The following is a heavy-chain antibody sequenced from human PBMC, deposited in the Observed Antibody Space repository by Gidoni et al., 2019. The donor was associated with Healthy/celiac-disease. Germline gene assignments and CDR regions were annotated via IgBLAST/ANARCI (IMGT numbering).Heavy chain of an antibody. CDR3: AKQEYSSSSRFDY. D-gene: IGHD6-6*01. V-gene: IGHV3-23*01. CDR1: GFTFSSYA. Sequence: EVQLLESGGGLVQPGGYLRISCAASGFTFSSYAMSWVRQAPGKGLQWVSAISGIGGSTYYADSVKGRFTISRDNSKNTLYLQMNSLRAEDTAVYYCAKQEYSSSSRFDYWGQGTLVTVSS. CDR2: ISGIGGST. J-gene: IGHJ4*02.